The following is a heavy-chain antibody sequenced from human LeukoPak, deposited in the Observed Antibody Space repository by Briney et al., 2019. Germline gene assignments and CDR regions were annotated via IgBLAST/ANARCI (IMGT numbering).Heavy chain of an antibody. CDR2: IYYSGST. CDR1: GGSIISYD. J-gene: IGHJ4*02. CDR3: ARSRGYSYDLDY. D-gene: IGHD5-18*01. Sequence: PSETLSLTCTVSGGSIISYDWGWIRQPPGKGLEWIGYIYYSGSTNYNPSLKSRVTISVDTSKNQFSLKLSSVTAADTAVYYCARSRGYSYDLDYWGQGTLVTVSS. V-gene: IGHV4-59*01.